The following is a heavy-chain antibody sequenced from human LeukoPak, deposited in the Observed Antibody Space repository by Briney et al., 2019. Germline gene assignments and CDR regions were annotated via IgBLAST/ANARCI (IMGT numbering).Heavy chain of an antibody. V-gene: IGHV4-59*08. CDR3: ARHRYSSSSPIDY. J-gene: IGHJ4*02. CDR1: GGSISSYY. CDR2: IYYSGST. Sequence: PSETLSLTCTVSGGSISSYYWSWIRQPPGKGLEWIGYIYYSGSTSYNPSLKRRVTISVDTSKNQFSLKLSSVTAADTAVYYCARHRYSSSSPIDYWGQGTLVTVSS. D-gene: IGHD6-13*01.